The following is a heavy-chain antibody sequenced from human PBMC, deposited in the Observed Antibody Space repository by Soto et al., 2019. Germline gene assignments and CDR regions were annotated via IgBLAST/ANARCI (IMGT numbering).Heavy chain of an antibody. CDR2: IYHSGST. CDR3: ARSYGDYLGAFDI. Sequence: QLQLQESGSGLVKPSQTLSLTCAVSGGSISSGGYSWSWIRQPPGKGLEWIGYIYHSGSTYYNPSLKSGVTISVDRSKNQFSLKLSSVTAADTAVYYCARSYGDYLGAFDIWGQGTMVTVSS. J-gene: IGHJ3*02. D-gene: IGHD4-17*01. CDR1: GGSISSGGYS. V-gene: IGHV4-30-2*01.